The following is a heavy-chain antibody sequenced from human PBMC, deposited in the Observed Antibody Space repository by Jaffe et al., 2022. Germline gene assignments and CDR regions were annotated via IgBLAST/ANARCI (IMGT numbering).Heavy chain of an antibody. D-gene: IGHD6-25*01. Sequence: QVQLQESGPGLVKPSQTLSLTCTVSGGSISSGSYYWSWIRQPAGKGLEWIGRIYTSGSTNYNPSLKSRVTISVDTSRNQFSLKLTSVTAADTAVYYCSREGGIAAALDIWGQGTMVTVSS. CDR3: SREGGIAAALDI. CDR2: IYTSGST. V-gene: IGHV4-61*02. CDR1: GGSISSGSYY. J-gene: IGHJ3*02.